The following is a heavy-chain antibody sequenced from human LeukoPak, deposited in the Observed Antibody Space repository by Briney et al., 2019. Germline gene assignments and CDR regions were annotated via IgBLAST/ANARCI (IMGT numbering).Heavy chain of an antibody. CDR3: ARKTAGMSGTYDY. D-gene: IGHD1-26*01. J-gene: IGHJ4*02. CDR2: VSGSGGNT. CDR1: GFTFSSYP. Sequence: PGGSLRLSCAASGFTFSSYPMHWVRQPPGKGLEYVSGVSGSGGNTYYANSVRGRFTISRDNSKNTLYLQMGSLRLEGMAVYYCARKTAGMSGTYDYWGQGTLVTVSS. V-gene: IGHV3-64*01.